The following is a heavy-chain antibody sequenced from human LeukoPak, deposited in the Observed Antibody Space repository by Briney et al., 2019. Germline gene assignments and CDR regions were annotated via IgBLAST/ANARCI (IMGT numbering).Heavy chain of an antibody. V-gene: IGHV1-69*04. CDR2: IIPILGIA. D-gene: IGHD2-15*01. Sequence: GASVKVSCKASGGTFSSYAISWVRQAPGQGLEWMGRIIPILGIANYAQKFQGRVTITADKSTSTAYMELSSLRSEDTAVYYCARSGYCSGGSCYSGWGQGTLVTVSS. CDR1: GGTFSSYA. J-gene: IGHJ4*02. CDR3: ARSGYCSGGSCYSG.